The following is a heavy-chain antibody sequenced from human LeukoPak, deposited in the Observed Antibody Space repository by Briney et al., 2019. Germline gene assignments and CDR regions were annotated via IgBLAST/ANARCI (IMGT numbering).Heavy chain of an antibody. J-gene: IGHJ4*02. Sequence: GGSLRLSCAASGFTFSSYSMNWVRQAPGKGLEWVSSISSSSSYIYYADSVKGRFTISRDNAKNSLYLQMNSLRAEDTAVYYCARDTSDRIAVAGMIGYWGQGTLVTVSS. V-gene: IGHV3-21*01. D-gene: IGHD6-19*01. CDR3: ARDTSDRIAVAGMIGY. CDR1: GFTFSSYS. CDR2: ISSSSSYI.